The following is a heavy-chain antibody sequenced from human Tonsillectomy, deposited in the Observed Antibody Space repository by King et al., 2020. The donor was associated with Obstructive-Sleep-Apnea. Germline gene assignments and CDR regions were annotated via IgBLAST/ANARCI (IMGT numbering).Heavy chain of an antibody. J-gene: IGHJ4*02. CDR2: IKQDGSAK. CDR1: GFTFNTYW. CDR3: ARDHDGEDYFDY. V-gene: IGHV3-7*01. Sequence: DVQLVESGGGLVQPGGSLRLSCAASGFTFNTYWMSWVRQAPGKGLEWVANIKQDGSAKYYVDSVKGRFTISRDNAKNSLYLQMDSLRAEDTVVYYCARDHDGEDYFDYWGQGTLVTVSS. D-gene: IGHD7-27*01.